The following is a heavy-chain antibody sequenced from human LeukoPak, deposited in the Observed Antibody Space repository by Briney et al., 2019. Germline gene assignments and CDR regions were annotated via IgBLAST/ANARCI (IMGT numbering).Heavy chain of an antibody. CDR3: ARLTTPEYYFDY. V-gene: IGHV1-46*01. Sequence: ASVKVSCKASGYTFTSYYMHWVRQAPGQGLEWMGIINPSGGSTSYAQKFQGRVTMTGDMSTSTVYMELSSLRSEDTAVYYCARLTTPEYYFDYWGQGTLVTVSS. J-gene: IGHJ4*02. D-gene: IGHD1-1*01. CDR2: INPSGGST. CDR1: GYTFTSYY.